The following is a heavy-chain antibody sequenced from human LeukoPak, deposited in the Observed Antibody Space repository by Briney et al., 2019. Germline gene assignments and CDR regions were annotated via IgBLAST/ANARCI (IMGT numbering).Heavy chain of an antibody. Sequence: ASVKVSCKASGYTLTAYYMHWVRQAPGQGLEWMGWINPNSGGTNYAQKFQGRVTMTRDTSISTAYMELSRLRSDDTAVYYCARAPKNDAYDIWGRGTMVTVSS. V-gene: IGHV1-2*02. CDR3: ARAPKNDAYDI. J-gene: IGHJ3*02. CDR2: INPNSGGT. CDR1: GYTLTAYY.